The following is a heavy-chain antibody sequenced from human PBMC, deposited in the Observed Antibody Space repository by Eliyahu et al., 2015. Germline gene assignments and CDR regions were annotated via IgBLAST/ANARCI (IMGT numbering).Heavy chain of an antibody. CDR3: TTVDKRNGGHSA. CDR1: GFSFSIAW. CDR2: IKSKFEGGTI. D-gene: IGHD4-23*01. J-gene: IGHJ1*01. V-gene: IGHV3-15*01. Sequence: QLVESGGGLVKPGGSLRVSCAGSGFSFSIAWMSWVRQAPGKGLEWVGRIKSKFEGGTINYAAPVKDRFIISKDDSKKTLYLQMNNLKTEDTAVYYCTTVDKRNGGHSAWGQGSMVTVSS.